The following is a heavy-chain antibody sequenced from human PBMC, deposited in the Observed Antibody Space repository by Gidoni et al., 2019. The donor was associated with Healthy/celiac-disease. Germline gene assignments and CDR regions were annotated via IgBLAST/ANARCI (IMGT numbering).Heavy chain of an antibody. V-gene: IGHV1-46*01. CDR2: INPSGGST. CDR1: GYTFPSYY. CDR3: ARAAAAGTGEDYFDY. J-gene: IGHJ4*02. Sequence: QVQLVQSGAEVKKPGASVKVSCKAAGYTFPSYYMHWVRQAPGQGLEWMGIINPSGGSTSYAQKFQGRVTMTRDTSTSTVYMELSSLRSEDTAVYYCARAAAAGTGEDYFDYWGQGTLVTVSS. D-gene: IGHD6-13*01.